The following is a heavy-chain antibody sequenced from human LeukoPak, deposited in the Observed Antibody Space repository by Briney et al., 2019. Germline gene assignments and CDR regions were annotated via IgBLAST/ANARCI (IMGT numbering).Heavy chain of an antibody. Sequence: SETLSLTCTASGGSIRGSSDYWGWIRQSPGKGLEWIGSIYYSGSTYYNPSLKSRVTISVDTSKNQFYVKLTSVTAADTAVYYCARNESVLGTTGLNDFFDDWGQGTLVTVSS. CDR3: ARNESVLGTTGLNDFFDD. V-gene: IGHV4-39*01. CDR2: IYYSGST. D-gene: IGHD1-26*01. CDR1: GGSIRGSSDY. J-gene: IGHJ4*02.